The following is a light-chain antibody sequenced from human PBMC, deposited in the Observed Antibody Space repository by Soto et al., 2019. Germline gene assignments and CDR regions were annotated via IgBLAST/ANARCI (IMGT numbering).Light chain of an antibody. CDR3: QHYNSYSEA. Sequence: DIQMTQSPSSLSASVGDRVTITCQASQDISNYLNWYQQKPGKAPKLLIYDASNLETGVPSRFSGSGSGTDFTFTISSLQPEDIATYYCQHYNSYSEAFGQGTKVDTK. J-gene: IGKJ1*01. V-gene: IGKV1-33*01. CDR1: QDISNY. CDR2: DAS.